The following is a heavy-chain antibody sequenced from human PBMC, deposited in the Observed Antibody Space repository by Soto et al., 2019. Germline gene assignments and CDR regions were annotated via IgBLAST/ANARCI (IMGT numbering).Heavy chain of an antibody. V-gene: IGHV3-30*18. J-gene: IGHJ4*02. D-gene: IGHD6-19*01. CDR2: ISYDGSNK. CDR3: AKDRTPRLVRSLFDY. CDR1: GFTFSSYG. Sequence: GGSLRLSCAASGFTFSSYGMHWVRQAPGKGLEWVAVISYDGSNKYYADSVKGRFTISRDNSKNTLYLQMNSLRAEDTAVYYCAKDRTPRLVRSLFDYWGKGTLVTVSS.